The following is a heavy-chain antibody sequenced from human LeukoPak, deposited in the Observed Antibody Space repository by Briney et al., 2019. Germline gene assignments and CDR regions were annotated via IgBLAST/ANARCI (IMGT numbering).Heavy chain of an antibody. Sequence: SETLSLTCTVSGYSISSGYYWGWIRQPPGKGLEWIGSIYHSGSTYYNPSLKSRVTISVDTSKNQFSLKLSSVTAADTAVYYCARDGEMATTIWGYYFDYWGQGTLVTVSS. V-gene: IGHV4-38-2*02. CDR3: ARDGEMATTIWGYYFDY. J-gene: IGHJ4*02. CDR2: IYHSGST. D-gene: IGHD5-24*01. CDR1: GYSISSGYY.